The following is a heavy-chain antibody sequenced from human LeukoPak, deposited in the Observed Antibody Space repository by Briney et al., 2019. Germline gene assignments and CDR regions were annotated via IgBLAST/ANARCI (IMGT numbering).Heavy chain of an antibody. CDR1: GGTFSSYA. CDR3: NFVNFMTTVGEVGDY. CDR2: IIPIIGTA. V-gene: IGHV1-69*01. D-gene: IGHD4-11*01. Sequence: SSVKVSCKASGGTFSSYAISWVRQAPGQGLEWMGGIIPIIGTANYAQKFQGRVTITADESTSTAYMELSSLRSEDTAVYYCNFVNFMTTVGEVGDYWGQGTLVTVSS. J-gene: IGHJ1*01.